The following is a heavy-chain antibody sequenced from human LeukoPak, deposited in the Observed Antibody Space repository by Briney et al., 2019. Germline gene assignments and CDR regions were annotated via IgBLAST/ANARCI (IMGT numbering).Heavy chain of an antibody. J-gene: IGHJ5*02. V-gene: IGHV4-39*01. CDR3: ARGGYGQPVTNWFDP. D-gene: IGHD3-22*01. Sequence: SETLSLTCTVSGGSISSSSYYWGWIRQPPGKGLEWIGSIYYSGSTYYNPSLKSRVTISVDTSKNQFSLKLSSVTAADTAVYYCARGGYGQPVTNWFDPWGQGTLVTVSS. CDR2: IYYSGST. CDR1: GGSISSSSYY.